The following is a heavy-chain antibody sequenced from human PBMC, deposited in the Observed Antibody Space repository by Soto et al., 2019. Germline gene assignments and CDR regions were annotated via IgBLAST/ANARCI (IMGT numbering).Heavy chain of an antibody. CDR1: GYTFTSYG. D-gene: IGHD2-2*01. V-gene: IGHV1-18*01. Sequence: ASVKVSCKASGYTFTSYGISWVRQAPGQGLEWMGRISAYNGNTNYAQKLQGRVTMTTDTSTSTAYMELRSLRSDDTAVYYCARDGAPVGRGENWFAPWGQGTLFTVS. CDR2: ISAYNGNT. J-gene: IGHJ5*02. CDR3: ARDGAPVGRGENWFAP.